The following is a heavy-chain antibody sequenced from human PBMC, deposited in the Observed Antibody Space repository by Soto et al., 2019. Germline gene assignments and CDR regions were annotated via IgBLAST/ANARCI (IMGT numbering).Heavy chain of an antibody. CDR3: ARDQYYYDSSGYYYVGGLDY. CDR1: GGTFSNYA. J-gene: IGHJ4*02. Sequence: QVQLVQSGAEVKKPGSSVKVSCKASGGTFSNYAFSWVRQAPGQGPEWMGGIIPIFGTPNYAQKFQARLTITADESTSTAYMELSSLRSEDTAVYYCARDQYYYDSSGYYYVGGLDYWGQGTLVTVSS. D-gene: IGHD3-22*01. CDR2: IIPIFGTP. V-gene: IGHV1-69*01.